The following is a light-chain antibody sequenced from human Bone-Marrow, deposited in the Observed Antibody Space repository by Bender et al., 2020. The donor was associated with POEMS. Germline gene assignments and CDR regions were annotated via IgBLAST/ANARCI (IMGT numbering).Light chain of an antibody. V-gene: IGLV1-44*01. CDR2: TNN. J-gene: IGLJ3*02. CDR3: AAWDDSLNGHVV. Sequence: QSVLTQPPSVSGTPGQRVTISCTGSSSNIGAHYDVHWYQQLPGTAPRLLIYTNNERPSGVPDRFSGSKSGTSASLAIRGLQSEDEADYYCAAWDDSLNGHVVFGGGTKLTVL. CDR1: SSNIGAHYD.